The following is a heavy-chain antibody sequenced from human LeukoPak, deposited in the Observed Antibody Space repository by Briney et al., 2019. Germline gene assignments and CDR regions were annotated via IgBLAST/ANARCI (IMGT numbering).Heavy chain of an antibody. Sequence: PSETLSLTCTVSGGSISSHYWSWIRQPPGKGLEWIGYIYYSGNTNYNPSLKSRVTISVDTSKNQFSLKLSSVTAADTAVYYCARVYSNYRLMYYYYYYYMDVWGKGTTVTVSS. CDR2: IYYSGNT. D-gene: IGHD4-11*01. V-gene: IGHV4-59*11. CDR3: ARVYSNYRLMYYYYYYYMDV. J-gene: IGHJ6*03. CDR1: GGSISSHY.